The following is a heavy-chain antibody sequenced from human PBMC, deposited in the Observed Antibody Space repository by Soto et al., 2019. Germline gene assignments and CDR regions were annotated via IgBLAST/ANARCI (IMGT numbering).Heavy chain of an antibody. CDR1: GGTFSSYA. CDR3: ATQGLPSYYYYGMDV. Sequence: QVQLVQSGAEVKKPGSSVKVSCKASGGTFSSYAISWVRQAPGQGLEWMGGIIPIFGTANYAQKFQGRVTITADKSTTTAYMELCSMTSEDTAVYYCATQGLPSYYYYGMDVWGQGTTVTVSS. V-gene: IGHV1-69*14. J-gene: IGHJ6*02. CDR2: IIPIFGTA. D-gene: IGHD5-18*01.